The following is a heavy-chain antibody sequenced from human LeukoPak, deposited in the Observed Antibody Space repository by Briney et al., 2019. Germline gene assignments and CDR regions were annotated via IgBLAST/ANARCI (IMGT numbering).Heavy chain of an antibody. CDR3: AKDYDSSGYSTFGFDY. V-gene: IGHV4-59*01. CDR2: IYYSGST. Sequence: PSETLSLTCTVSGGSISSYYWSWIRQPPGKGLEWIGYIYYSGSTNYNPSLKSRVTISVDTSKNQFSLKLSSVTAADTALYYCAKDYDSSGYSTFGFDYWGQGTLVTVSS. J-gene: IGHJ4*02. CDR1: GGSISSYY. D-gene: IGHD3-22*01.